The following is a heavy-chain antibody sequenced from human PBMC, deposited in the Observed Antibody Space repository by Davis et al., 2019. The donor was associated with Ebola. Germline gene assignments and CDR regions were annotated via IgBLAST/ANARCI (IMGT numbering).Heavy chain of an antibody. CDR3: AKDSSSQGYYYYGMDV. J-gene: IGHJ6*02. Sequence: GEFLKISCAASGFTFSSYSMNWVRQAPGKGLEWVSSISSSSSYIYYADSVKGRFTISRDNAKNSLYLQMNSLRAEDTALYYCAKDSSSQGYYYYGMDVWGQGTTVTVSS. CDR1: GFTFSSYS. CDR2: ISSSSSYI. V-gene: IGHV3-21*04. D-gene: IGHD6-6*01.